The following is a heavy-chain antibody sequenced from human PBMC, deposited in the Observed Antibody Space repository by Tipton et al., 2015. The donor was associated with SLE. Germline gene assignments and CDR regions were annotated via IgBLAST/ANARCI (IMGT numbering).Heavy chain of an antibody. CDR2: ISYDGSNK. V-gene: IGHV3-30*04. Sequence: SLRLSCAASGFTFSSYAMHWVRQAPGKGLEWVAVISYDGSNKYYADSVKGRFTISRDNSKNTLYLQMNSLRAEDTAVYYCASGGGDPRDYWGQGTLVTVSS. CDR3: ASGGGDPRDY. J-gene: IGHJ4*02. CDR1: GFTFSSYA. D-gene: IGHD2-21*02.